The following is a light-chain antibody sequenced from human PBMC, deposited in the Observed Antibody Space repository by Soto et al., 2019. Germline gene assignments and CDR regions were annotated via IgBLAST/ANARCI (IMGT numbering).Light chain of an antibody. Sequence: DIVMTQSPDSLAVSLGERATINCKSSQSVLYSSNNKNYLAWYQQKPGQPPKLLIYWASTRESGVPDRFRGSGSGTDFTLTISSQQAEDVAVYYCQQYYSTPFTFGPGTKVDIK. J-gene: IGKJ3*01. CDR1: QSVLYSSNNKNY. CDR3: QQYYSTPFT. V-gene: IGKV4-1*01. CDR2: WAS.